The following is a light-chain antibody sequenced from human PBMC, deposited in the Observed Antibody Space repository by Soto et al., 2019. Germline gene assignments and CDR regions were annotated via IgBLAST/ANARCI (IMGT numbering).Light chain of an antibody. Sequence: EIVLTQSPGTLSLSPGERATLSCRASQSITSNFLAWYQQKPGQAPRLLIYGASTRAAGVPHRFSGSGSGTDFTLTITRLEHEDFAVYYCQQYGRSPLVYTFGQWTKLGVK. CDR1: QSITSNF. J-gene: IGKJ2*01. CDR3: QQYGRSPLVYT. CDR2: GAS. V-gene: IGKV3-20*01.